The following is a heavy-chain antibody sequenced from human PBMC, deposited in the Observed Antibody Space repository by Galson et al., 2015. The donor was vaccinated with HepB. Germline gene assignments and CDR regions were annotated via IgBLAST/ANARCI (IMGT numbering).Heavy chain of an antibody. J-gene: IGHJ6*02. CDR3: ARDPLAGRAYYYGMDV. D-gene: IGHD6-19*01. CDR2: TYYRSKWYN. Sequence: CAISGDSVSRSGVTWKWIRQSPSSGLEWLGRTYYRSKWYNDYAVSVKSRITINADTSKNQVSLQLNSVTPEDTVVYYCARDPLAGRAYYYGMDVWGQGTTVTVSS. V-gene: IGHV6-1*01. CDR1: GDSVSRSGVT.